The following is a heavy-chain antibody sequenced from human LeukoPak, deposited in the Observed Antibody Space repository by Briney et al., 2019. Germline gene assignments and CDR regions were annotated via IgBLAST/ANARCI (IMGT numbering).Heavy chain of an antibody. CDR1: GYTFTGCY. CDR3: ATTIFGVVTQFDY. D-gene: IGHD3-3*01. V-gene: IGHV1-2*02. Sequence: ASVKVSCKASGYTFTGCYMHWVRQAPGQGLEWMGWINPNSGGTNYAQKFQGRVTMTRDTSISTAYMELSRLRSDDTAVYYCATTIFGVVTQFDYWGQGTLVTVSS. J-gene: IGHJ4*02. CDR2: INPNSGGT.